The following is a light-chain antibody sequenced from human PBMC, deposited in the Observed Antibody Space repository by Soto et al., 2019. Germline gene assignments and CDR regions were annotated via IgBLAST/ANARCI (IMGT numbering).Light chain of an antibody. CDR3: QRRSNWLFT. CDR2: DAS. J-gene: IGKJ3*01. V-gene: IGKV3-11*01. Sequence: EIVLTQPPATLALSPGERATLSCRASQSVSSYLAWYQQKPGQAPRLLIYDASNRATGIPARFRGSVSGTDCPLTISSLEREDFAGSSCQRRSNWLFTFRPGTKVDVK. CDR1: QSVSSY.